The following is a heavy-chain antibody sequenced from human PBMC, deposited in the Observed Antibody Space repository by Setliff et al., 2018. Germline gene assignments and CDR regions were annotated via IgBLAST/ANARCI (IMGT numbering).Heavy chain of an antibody. J-gene: IGHJ4*02. CDR1: GFTFSEEW. D-gene: IGHD1-26*01. Sequence: GGSLRLSCAASGFTFSEEWMSWVRQAPGKGLEWIGRIKSEIAGGTTDYGAPVKGRFTISRDDSKNTPPLQMSNLKTEDTALYYCTTAHYTGNSRTLDFWGPGTLVTVSS. CDR2: IKSEIAGGTT. CDR3: TTAHYTGNSRTLDF. V-gene: IGHV3-15*01.